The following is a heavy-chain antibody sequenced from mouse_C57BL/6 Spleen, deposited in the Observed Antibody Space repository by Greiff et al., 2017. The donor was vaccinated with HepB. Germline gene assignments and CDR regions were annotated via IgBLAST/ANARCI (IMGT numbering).Heavy chain of an antibody. CDR3: ARYDAYFDY. J-gene: IGHJ2*01. V-gene: IGHV2-9-1*01. CDR1: GFSLTSYA. Sequence: QVQLKESGPGLVAPSQSLSITCTVSGFSLTSYAISWVRQPPGKGLEWLGVIWNGGGTNYNSALKSRLSISKDNSKSQVFLKMNSLQTDDTARYYCARYDAYFDYWGQGTTLPVSS. CDR2: IWNGGGT. D-gene: IGHD2-12*01.